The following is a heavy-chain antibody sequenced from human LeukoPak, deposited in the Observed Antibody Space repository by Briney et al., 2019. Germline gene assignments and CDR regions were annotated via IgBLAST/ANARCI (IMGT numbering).Heavy chain of an antibody. CDR1: GGSISSYY. D-gene: IGHD3-10*01. V-gene: IGHV4-59*08. CDR3: ASFSWGSGSYNQEAIWSWFDP. J-gene: IGHJ5*02. Sequence: SETLSLTCTVSGGSISSYYWSWIRQPPGKGLEWIGYINYSGRTNHNPSLKSRVTISVDTSMNQFSPKLSSVTAADTAVYYCASFSWGSGSYNQEAIWSWFDPWGQGTLVTVSS. CDR2: INYSGRT.